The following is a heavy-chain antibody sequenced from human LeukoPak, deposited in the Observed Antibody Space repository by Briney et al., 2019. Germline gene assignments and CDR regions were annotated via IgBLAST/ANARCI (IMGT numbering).Heavy chain of an antibody. CDR2: ISYDGSDK. J-gene: IGHJ5*02. D-gene: IGHD6-13*01. Sequence: GGSLRLSCAASGFTFSSYGMHWVRQAPGKGLEWVAVISYDGSDKYYADSVKGRFTISRDNSKNTLYLQMNSLRAEDTAVYYCAKDPRWRYVAAVGFDPWGQGTLVTVSS. CDR1: GFTFSSYG. CDR3: AKDPRWRYVAAVGFDP. V-gene: IGHV3-30*18.